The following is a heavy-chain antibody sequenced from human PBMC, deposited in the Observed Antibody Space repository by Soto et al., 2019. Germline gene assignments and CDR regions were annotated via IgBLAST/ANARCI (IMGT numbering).Heavy chain of an antibody. CDR3: ARDRLVAATFAPPYCYHGMDV. J-gene: IGHJ6*02. V-gene: IGHV3-21*01. D-gene: IGHD2-15*01. CDR2: ISSSSRYI. Sequence: EVQLVESGGGLVTPGGSLRLSCAASGFTFSSYSINWVRQAPGMGLEWVSSISSSSRYIYYADSVRGRFTISRDNAKNSLYLQMNSLRAEDTAVYYCARDRLVAATFAPPYCYHGMDVWGQGTTVTVSS. CDR1: GFTFSSYS.